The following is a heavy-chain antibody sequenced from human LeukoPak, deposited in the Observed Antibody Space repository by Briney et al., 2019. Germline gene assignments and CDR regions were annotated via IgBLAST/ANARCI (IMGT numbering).Heavy chain of an antibody. CDR3: ARAVGPRYYDFWSPFDY. CDR1: GFTFSSSA. J-gene: IGHJ4*02. V-gene: IGHV4-34*01. D-gene: IGHD3-3*01. CDR2: INHSGST. Sequence: GSLRLSCAASGFTFSSSAMSWVRQAPGKGLEWIGEINHSGSTNYNPSLKSRVTISVDTSKNQFSLKLSSVTAADTAVYYCARAVGPRYYDFWSPFDYWGQGTLVTVSS.